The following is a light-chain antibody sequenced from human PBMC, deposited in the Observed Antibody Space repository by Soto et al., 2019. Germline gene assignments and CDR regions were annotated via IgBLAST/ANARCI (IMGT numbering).Light chain of an antibody. Sequence: DIVLTQSPGTLSLSPGERATLSCRASQTISDNHLAWYQQKPGQSPRLLISGASVRAPGVPDRFSGRGSETDFALTISRLEPEDFGFYYCQQYGSSPEISFGPGTKVDIK. V-gene: IGKV3-20*01. CDR2: GAS. J-gene: IGKJ3*01. CDR1: QTISDNH. CDR3: QQYGSSPEIS.